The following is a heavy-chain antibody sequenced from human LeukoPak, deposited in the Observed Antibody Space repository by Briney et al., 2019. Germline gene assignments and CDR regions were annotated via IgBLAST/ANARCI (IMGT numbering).Heavy chain of an antibody. Sequence: SGGSLRLSCAASEFSFSTSTLTWVRQIPGKGLEWISSISSSSRYIYYTESLRGRFTISRDNARSSLYLQMDSLRAEDTAVYYCAREKDHIRFFGLWGQGTLVTVSS. D-gene: IGHD1-14*01. V-gene: IGHV3-21*01. CDR2: ISSSSRYI. CDR1: EFSFSTST. CDR3: AREKDHIRFFGL. J-gene: IGHJ4*02.